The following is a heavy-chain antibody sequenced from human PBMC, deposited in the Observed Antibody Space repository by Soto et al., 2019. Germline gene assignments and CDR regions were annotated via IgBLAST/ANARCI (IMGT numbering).Heavy chain of an antibody. Sequence: PSETLSLTGTVSVGSVSSYYWSWIRQPAGKGLEWIGRIYTSGSTNYNPSLKSRVTMSVDTSKNQFSLKLSSVTAADTAVYYCAREGAAGGPDYWGQGTLVTVSS. CDR3: AREGAAGGPDY. D-gene: IGHD1-26*01. J-gene: IGHJ4*02. V-gene: IGHV4-4*07. CDR1: VGSVSSYY. CDR2: IYTSGST.